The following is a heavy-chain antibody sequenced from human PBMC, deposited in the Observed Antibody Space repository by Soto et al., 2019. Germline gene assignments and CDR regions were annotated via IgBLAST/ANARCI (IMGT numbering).Heavy chain of an antibody. Sequence: EASVKVSCKAAGYTFTSYAMHWVRQAPGQRLEWMGWINAGNGNTKYSQKFQGRVTITRDTSASTAYMELGSLRSEDTAVYYCARSRGRGVGATHTYYYYYGMDVWGQGTTVTVSS. V-gene: IGHV1-3*01. D-gene: IGHD1-26*01. CDR1: GYTFTSYA. J-gene: IGHJ6*02. CDR3: ARSRGRGVGATHTYYYYYGMDV. CDR2: INAGNGNT.